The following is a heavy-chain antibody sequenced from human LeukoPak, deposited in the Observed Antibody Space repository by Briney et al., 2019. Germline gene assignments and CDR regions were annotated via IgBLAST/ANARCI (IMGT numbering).Heavy chain of an antibody. CDR2: ISSSSSTI. CDR1: GFTFSSYS. J-gene: IGHJ4*02. D-gene: IGHD1-26*01. CDR3: ARDAEIVGATFAFDY. Sequence: GGSLRLSYAASGFTFSSYSMNWVRQAPGKGLEWVSYISSSSSTIYYADSVKGRFTISRDNAMNSLYLQMNSLRAEDTAVYYCARDAEIVGATFAFDYWGQGTLVTVSS. V-gene: IGHV3-48*04.